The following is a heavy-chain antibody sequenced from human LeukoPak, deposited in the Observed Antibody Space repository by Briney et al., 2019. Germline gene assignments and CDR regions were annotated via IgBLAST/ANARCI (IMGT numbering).Heavy chain of an antibody. CDR2: IGTAGDP. CDR1: GFTFSNYD. J-gene: IGHJ4*02. Sequence: GGSLRLSCAASGFTFSNYDMHWVRQATGKGLEWVSAIGTAGDPYYPGSVKGRFTISRENAKNSFYLQMNSLRAGDTAVCYCARGRGHSYGLDYWGQGTLVTVSS. V-gene: IGHV3-13*05. D-gene: IGHD5-18*01. CDR3: ARGRGHSYGLDY.